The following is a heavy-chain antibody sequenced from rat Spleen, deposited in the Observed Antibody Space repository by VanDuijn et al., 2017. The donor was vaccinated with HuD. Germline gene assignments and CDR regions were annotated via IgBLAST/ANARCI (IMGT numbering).Heavy chain of an antibody. V-gene: IGHV2-32*01. D-gene: IGHD1-2*01. CDR3: VRDHGYSSYEVWFTY. J-gene: IGHJ3*01. CDR1: GFSLTNYH. CDR2: IWGDGNT. Sequence: QVQLKESGPGLVKPSETLSLTCTVSGFSLTNYHVSWIRQPPGKGLEWMAIIWGDGNTAFNPTLSSRLCINRDTSKSQVFLKMSSLQTEDTAPYYCVRDHGYSSYEVWFTYWGQGTLVTVSS.